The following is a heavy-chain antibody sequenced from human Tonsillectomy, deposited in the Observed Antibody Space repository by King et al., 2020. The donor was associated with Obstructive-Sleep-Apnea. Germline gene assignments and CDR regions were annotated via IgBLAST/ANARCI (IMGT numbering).Heavy chain of an antibody. Sequence: VQLVESGGGVVQPGRSLRLSCAASGFTFSSYGMHWVRQAPGKGLEWVAVIWYDGSNKYFADSVKGRFTISRDNSKNTLYLQMNSLRAEDTAVYYCARDKYGSGSLDYWGQGTLVTVSS. CDR2: IWYDGSNK. CDR1: GFTFSSYG. J-gene: IGHJ4*02. D-gene: IGHD3-10*01. CDR3: ARDKYGSGSLDY. V-gene: IGHV3-33*01.